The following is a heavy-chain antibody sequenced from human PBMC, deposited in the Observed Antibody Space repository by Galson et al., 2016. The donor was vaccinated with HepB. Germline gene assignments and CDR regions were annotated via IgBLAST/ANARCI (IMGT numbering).Heavy chain of an antibody. J-gene: IGHJ4*02. CDR3: ARDLVDSSGWVDY. D-gene: IGHD6-19*01. CDR2: IDTKNGNT. Sequence: SVKVSCKASGYIFTNHAFSWVRQAPGQSLEWMGWIDTKNGNTVYARKLQGRVTMTTDTSTNTAYMELTSLRSDDTAVYYCARDLVDSSGWVDYWGQGTLVTVS. V-gene: IGHV1-18*04. CDR1: GYIFTNHA.